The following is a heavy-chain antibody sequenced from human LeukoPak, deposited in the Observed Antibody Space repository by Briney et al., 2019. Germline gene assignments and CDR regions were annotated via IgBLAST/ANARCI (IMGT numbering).Heavy chain of an antibody. CDR2: ITGGEGNT. J-gene: IGHJ3*01. CDR1: GFSFRKYS. D-gene: IGHD2-2*03. CDR3: AKAIHYLDRWDAFDV. Sequence: GGSLRLSCVDSGFSFRKYSMNRVRQSPGLRLDCLSSITGGEGNTYAAYAVKGRFTISRDSSEDTLHLQMDSLRAEDTAIYYCAKAIHYLDRWDAFDVWGRGTLVIVSS. V-gene: IGHV3-23*01.